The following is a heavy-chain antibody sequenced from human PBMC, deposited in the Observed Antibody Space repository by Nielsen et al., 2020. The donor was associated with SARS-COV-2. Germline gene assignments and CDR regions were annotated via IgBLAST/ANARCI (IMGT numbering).Heavy chain of an antibody. V-gene: IGHV4-59*01. J-gene: IGHJ5*02. D-gene: IGHD6-6*01. CDR1: GGSISSYY. CDR3: ARDHIGKYSSSPRLGFDP. CDR2: IYYSGST. Sequence: SETLSLTCTVSGGSISSYYWSWIRQPPGKGLEWIGYIYYSGSTNYNPSLKSRVTISVDTSKNQFSLKLSSVTAADTAVYYCARDHIGKYSSSPRLGFDPWGQGTLVTVSS.